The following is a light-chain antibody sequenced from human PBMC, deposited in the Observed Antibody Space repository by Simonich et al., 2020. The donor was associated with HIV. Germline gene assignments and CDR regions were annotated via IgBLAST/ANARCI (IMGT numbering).Light chain of an antibody. CDR2: RDN. J-gene: IGLJ3*02. Sequence: QPVLTQPPSASGTPGQRVTIPCSGSSSNFGNNYVYWYQQPPGTAPKLLTYRDNQRPSGVPDRFSGSKSGTSASLAISGLRSEDEADYYCAAWDDSLSGRVFGGGTKLTVL. V-gene: IGLV1-47*01. CDR1: SSNFGNNY. CDR3: AAWDDSLSGRV.